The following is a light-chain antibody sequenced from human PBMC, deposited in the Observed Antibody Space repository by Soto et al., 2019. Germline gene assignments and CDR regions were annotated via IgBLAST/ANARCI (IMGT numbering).Light chain of an antibody. Sequence: QSVLTQPASVSGSPGQSITFSCTGTSSDVGGHNYVSWYQQHPGKAPRLMIYEVSKRPSGVSNRFSGSKSGNTASLTISGLQAEDEAGYYCGSYTSSRTLVFGTGTKVTVL. CDR3: GSYTSSRTLV. CDR1: SSDVGGHNY. CDR2: EVS. V-gene: IGLV2-14*01. J-gene: IGLJ1*01.